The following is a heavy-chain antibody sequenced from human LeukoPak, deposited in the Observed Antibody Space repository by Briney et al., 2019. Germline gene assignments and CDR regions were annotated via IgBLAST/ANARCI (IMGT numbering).Heavy chain of an antibody. CDR1: GFSFSNFA. CDR3: AKGRPTELGYCGRSICADWYFDL. Sequence: PGGSLRLSCSASGFSFSNFAMNWFRQAPGKGLEFVSVIGPNGGYTYYADSVRGRFTISRDNSNNTLYLQMSSLRVEDTAVYYCAKGRPTELGYCGRSICADWYFDLWGRGTLLTVSS. D-gene: IGHD2-2*01. J-gene: IGHJ2*01. CDR2: IGPNGGYT. V-gene: IGHV3-64D*06.